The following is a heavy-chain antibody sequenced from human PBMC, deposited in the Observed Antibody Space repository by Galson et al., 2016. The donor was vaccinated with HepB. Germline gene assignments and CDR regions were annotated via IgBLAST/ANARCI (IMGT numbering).Heavy chain of an antibody. CDR1: GDAISSSNW. J-gene: IGHJ3*02. D-gene: IGHD3-10*01. CDR2: IYHSGST. V-gene: IGHV4-4*02. CDR3: ARLPRGIIEAFDI. Sequence: SETLSLTCDVSGDAISSSNWWSWVRQPPGKGLEWIGEIYHSGSTNYNPSLKSRVIVSVDKSKNQFSLEVTSVTAADTAVYYCARLPRGIIEAFDIWGQGTMVTVSS.